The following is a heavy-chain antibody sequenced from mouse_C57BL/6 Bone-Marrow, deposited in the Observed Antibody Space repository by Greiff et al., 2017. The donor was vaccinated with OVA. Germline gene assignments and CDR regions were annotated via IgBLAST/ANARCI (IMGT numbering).Heavy chain of an antibody. CDR1: GYTFTSYW. V-gene: IGHV1-50*01. Sequence: QVQLQQPGAELVKPGASVKLSCKASGYTFTSYWMQWVKQRPGQGLEWIGEIDPSDSYTNYNQKFKGKSTLTVDKSSSTAYMQLSSLTSEDSAVYYCARCYYGSSYVGFAYWGQGTLVTVSA. J-gene: IGHJ3*01. D-gene: IGHD1-1*01. CDR3: ARCYYGSSYVGFAY. CDR2: IDPSDSYT.